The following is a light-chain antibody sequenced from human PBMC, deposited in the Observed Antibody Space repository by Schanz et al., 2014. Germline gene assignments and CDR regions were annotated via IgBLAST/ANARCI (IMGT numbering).Light chain of an antibody. CDR3: VLYMGGGIAV. Sequence: QTVVTQEPSFSVSPGGTVTLTCALNSGSVSTSYYPSWYQQTPGQAPRTLIFSTNSRSSGVPDRFSGSIVGNKAALTITGAQADDEHDYYCVLYMGGGIAVFGGGTKLTVL. V-gene: IGLV8-61*01. CDR1: SGSVSTSYY. CDR2: STN. J-gene: IGLJ2*01.